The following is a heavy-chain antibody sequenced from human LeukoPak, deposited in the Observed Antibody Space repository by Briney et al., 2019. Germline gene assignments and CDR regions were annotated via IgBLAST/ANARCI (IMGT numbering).Heavy chain of an antibody. D-gene: IGHD3-3*01. CDR1: GGSISSYY. CDR3: ARDTSIFGVVNGVGAFDI. J-gene: IGHJ3*02. CDR2: IYYGGST. V-gene: IGHV4-59*01. Sequence: SETLSLTCTVSGGSISSYYWSWIRQPPGKGLEWIGYIYYGGSTNYNPSLKSRVTISVDTSKNQFSLKLSSVTAADTAVYYCARDTSIFGVVNGVGAFDIWGQGTMVTVSS.